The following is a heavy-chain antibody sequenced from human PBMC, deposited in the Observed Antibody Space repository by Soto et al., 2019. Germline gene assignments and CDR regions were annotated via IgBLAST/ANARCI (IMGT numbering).Heavy chain of an antibody. J-gene: IGHJ4*02. Sequence: GSLRLSFEASGFTFSSYAMSWVRQAPGKGLEWVSAISGSGGSTYYADSVKGRFTISRDNSKNTLYLQMNSLRAEDTAVYYCAKDKRWPPYYFDYWGQGTLVTVPS. CDR1: GFTFSSYA. CDR2: ISGSGGST. V-gene: IGHV3-23*01. CDR3: AKDKRWPPYYFDY.